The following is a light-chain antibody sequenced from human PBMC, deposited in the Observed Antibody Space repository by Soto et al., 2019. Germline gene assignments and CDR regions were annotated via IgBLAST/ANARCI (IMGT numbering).Light chain of an antibody. Sequence: EIVMTQPPATLSVNPGESATLSCRASQSVSSNLAWHQQKPGQAPRLLISDASTRATGIPARFSGSGSGTEFTLTISSLQSEDFAVYYCQQYNNWPPWTFGQGTKVDIK. CDR3: QQYNNWPPWT. CDR2: DAS. CDR1: QSVSSN. J-gene: IGKJ1*01. V-gene: IGKV3-15*01.